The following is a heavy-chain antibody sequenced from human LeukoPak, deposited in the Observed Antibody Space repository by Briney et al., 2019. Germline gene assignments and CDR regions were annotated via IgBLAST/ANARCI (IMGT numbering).Heavy chain of an antibody. V-gene: IGHV4-59*02. CDR3: ARRRDAYNLFDF. J-gene: IGHJ4*02. CDR1: GGSVSSHY. D-gene: IGHD5-24*01. Sequence: PSETLSLTCTVSGGSVSSHYWSWIRQPPGKGLEWIGYIHYSGSTNYNPSLKSRVTISVDTSKNQFSLNVSSVAAADTALYYCARRRDAYNLFDFWGQGTLVTVSS. CDR2: IHYSGST.